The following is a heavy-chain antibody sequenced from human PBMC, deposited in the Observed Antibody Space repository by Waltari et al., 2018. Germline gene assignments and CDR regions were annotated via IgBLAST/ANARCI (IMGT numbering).Heavy chain of an antibody. CDR2: IIPIFGTA. Sequence: QVQLVQSGAEVKKPGSSVKGSCKASGGTFRSYAISWPRPAPGQVLEWMGGIIPIFGTANYAQKFQGRVTITRNTSISTAYMELSSLRSEDTAVYYCASGRGGSGRGHFDLWGRGTLVTVSS. J-gene: IGHJ2*01. CDR1: GGTFRSYA. CDR3: ASGRGGSGRGHFDL. D-gene: IGHD3-10*01. V-gene: IGHV1-69*05.